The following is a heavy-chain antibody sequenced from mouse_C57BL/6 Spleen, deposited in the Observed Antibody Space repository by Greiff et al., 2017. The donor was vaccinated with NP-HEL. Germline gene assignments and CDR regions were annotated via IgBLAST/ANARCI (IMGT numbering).Heavy chain of an antibody. J-gene: IGHJ3*01. CDR3: ARKEDSSGHWSAY. V-gene: IGHV1-69*01. Sequence: VQLQQPGAELVMPGASVKLSCKASGYTFTSYWMHWVKQRPGQGLEWIGEIDPSDSYTNYNQKFKGKSTLTVDKSSSTAYMQLSSLTSEDSAVYYCARKEDSSGHWSAYWGQGTLVTVSA. D-gene: IGHD3-2*02. CDR1: GYTFTSYW. CDR2: IDPSDSYT.